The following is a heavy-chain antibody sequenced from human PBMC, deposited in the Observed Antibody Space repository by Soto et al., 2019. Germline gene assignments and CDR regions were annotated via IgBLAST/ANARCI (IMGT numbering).Heavy chain of an antibody. CDR1: GGTFSSYA. D-gene: IGHD2-15*01. CDR2: IIPIFGTA. J-gene: IGHJ4*02. Sequence: QVQLVQSGAEVKKPGSSVKVSCKASGGTFSSYAISWVRQAPGQGLEWMGGIIPIFGTANYAQKFQGRVTITADEATSTAYMELSSLRSEDKAVYYCARDSRVVCSGGSCYSGIDYWGQGTLVTVSS. V-gene: IGHV1-69*01. CDR3: ARDSRVVCSGGSCYSGIDY.